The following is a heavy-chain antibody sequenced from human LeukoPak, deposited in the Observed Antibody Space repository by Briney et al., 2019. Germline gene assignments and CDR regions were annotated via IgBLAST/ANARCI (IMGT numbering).Heavy chain of an antibody. V-gene: IGHV3-33*06. D-gene: IGHD6-13*01. Sequence: QAGGSLRLSCAASGFTFRNYGMHWVRQAPGKGLEWVALIWYDGSNKYYADSVKGRFTISRDNSENSLNLQLNSLRAEDTAVYYCAKDRTVAGTSGFDYWSQGTLVTVSS. CDR1: GFTFRNYG. CDR3: AKDRTVAGTSGFDY. CDR2: IWYDGSNK. J-gene: IGHJ4*02.